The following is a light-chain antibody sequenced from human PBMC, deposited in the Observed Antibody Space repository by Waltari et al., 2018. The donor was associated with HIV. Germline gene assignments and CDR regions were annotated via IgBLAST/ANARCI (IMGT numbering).Light chain of an antibody. CDR3: STWDNSLSHWV. Sequence: QSVVTQPPSASGTPGQNISISCSGDISNLGGNFVSWYQQRPGTAPRLLIYRNDQRPSGVPDRLSGSKSATSASLAISGLRSEDEGDYHCSTWDNSLSHWVFGGGTKVTVL. CDR2: RND. J-gene: IGLJ3*02. V-gene: IGLV1-47*01. CDR1: ISNLGGNF.